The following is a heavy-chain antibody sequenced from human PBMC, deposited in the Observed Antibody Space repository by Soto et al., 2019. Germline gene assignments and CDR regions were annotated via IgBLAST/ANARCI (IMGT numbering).Heavy chain of an antibody. J-gene: IGHJ5*02. D-gene: IGHD5-12*01. CDR3: AKGDNLGPKTGYAFDP. V-gene: IGHV6-1*01. CDR1: GDIVSSNTAS. Sequence: LSLTCAISGDIVSSNTASWNWIRQSPSRGLEWLGRTYFRSKWYNDYAVSVKSRIIINPDTSNNQFSLQLNSVTPEDTAVYFCAKGDNLGPKTGYAFDPWGQGIMVTVSS. CDR2: TYFRSKWYN.